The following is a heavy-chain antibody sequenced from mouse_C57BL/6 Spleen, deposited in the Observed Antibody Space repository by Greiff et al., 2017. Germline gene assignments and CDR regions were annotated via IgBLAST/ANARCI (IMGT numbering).Heavy chain of an antibody. CDR1: GYTFPDYN. Sequence: VQLKESGPELVKPGASVKIPCKASGYTFPDYNMDWVKQSHGKSLEWIGDINPNNGGTIYNQKFKGKATLTVDKSSSTAYMELRSLTSEDTAVYYWARGGFRYFDGWGTGTTVTVSS. V-gene: IGHV1-18*01. CDR3: ARGGFRYFDG. J-gene: IGHJ1*03. CDR2: INPNNGGT.